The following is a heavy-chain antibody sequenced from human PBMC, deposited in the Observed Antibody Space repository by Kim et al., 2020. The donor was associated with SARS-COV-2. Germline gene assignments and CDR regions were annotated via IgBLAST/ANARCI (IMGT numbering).Heavy chain of an antibody. D-gene: IGHD2-8*01. J-gene: IGHJ4*02. Sequence: YYADSVKGRFTISRDNSKNTLYLQMNSLRAEDTAVYYCARDGGGVYAIDYWGQGTLVTVSS. V-gene: IGHV3-30*01. CDR3: ARDGGGVYAIDY.